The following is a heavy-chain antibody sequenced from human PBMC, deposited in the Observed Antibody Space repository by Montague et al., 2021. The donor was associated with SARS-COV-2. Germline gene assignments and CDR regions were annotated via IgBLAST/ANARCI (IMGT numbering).Heavy chain of an antibody. V-gene: IGHV4-59*01. CDR2: IYYSGSN. Sequence: SETLSLTCTVSGGSISSDYWSWIRLPPGKGLEWIGYIYYSGSNHXNPSLNSRVTISVDTSKNQFSLKLSSVTAAGTAVYYCARVCLRWLQFDSYCDYWGQGTLVTVSS. CDR3: ARVCLRWLQFDSYCDY. D-gene: IGHD5-24*01. CDR1: GGSISSDY. J-gene: IGHJ4*02.